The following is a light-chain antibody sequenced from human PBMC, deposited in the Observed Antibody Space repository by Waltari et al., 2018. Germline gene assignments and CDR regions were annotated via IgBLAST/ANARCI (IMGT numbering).Light chain of an antibody. J-gene: IGKJ1*01. V-gene: IGKV3-20*01. CDR2: GAS. Sequence: EIVLTQSPGTLSLSPGERAPLSCRASQSVSSSYLAWYQQKPGQAPRVLIHGASNRATGIPDRFSGSGSGTDFTLIISRLEPEDFAVYYCQQYGSSPWTFGQGTKVEIK. CDR1: QSVSSSY. CDR3: QQYGSSPWT.